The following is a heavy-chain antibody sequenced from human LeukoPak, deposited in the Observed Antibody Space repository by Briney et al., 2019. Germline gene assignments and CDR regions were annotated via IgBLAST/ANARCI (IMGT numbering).Heavy chain of an antibody. CDR3: ARVGSSGWYVPNPDFDY. J-gene: IGHJ4*02. CDR2: IISTGGTI. V-gene: IGHV3-11*04. D-gene: IGHD6-19*01. Sequence: PGGSLRLSCAASGFTFSDYYMSWIRQAPGKGLEWLSYIISTGGTIYYADSVKGRFTISRDNAKNSLYLQMNSLRAEDTAVYYCARVGSSGWYVPNPDFDYWGQGTPVTVSS. CDR1: GFTFSDYY.